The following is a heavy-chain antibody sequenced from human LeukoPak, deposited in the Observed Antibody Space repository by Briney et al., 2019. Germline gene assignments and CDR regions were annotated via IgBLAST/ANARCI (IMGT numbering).Heavy chain of an antibody. CDR1: GYTFTSYY. J-gene: IGHJ4*02. D-gene: IGHD2-2*01. Sequence: GASVKVSCKASGYTFTSYYMHWVRQAPGQGLEWMGIINLSGGSTSYAQKFQGRVTMTRDTSTSTVYMELSGLRSEDTAVYYCARDFDCSSTSCYDQGDYWGQGTLVTVSS. V-gene: IGHV1-46*01. CDR2: INLSGGST. CDR3: ARDFDCSSTSCYDQGDY.